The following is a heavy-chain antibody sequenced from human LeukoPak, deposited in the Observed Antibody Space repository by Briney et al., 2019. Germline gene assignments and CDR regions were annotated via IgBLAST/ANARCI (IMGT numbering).Heavy chain of an antibody. Sequence: PGGSLRLSCAASGFTFSSYGMHWVRQAPGKGLEWVAVISYDGSNKYYADSVKGRFTISRDNSKNTLYLQMNSLRAEDTAVYYCAKDSGGSGSYYIPDDAFDIWGQGTMVTVSS. CDR2: ISYDGSNK. CDR3: AKDSGGSGSYYIPDDAFDI. D-gene: IGHD1-26*01. V-gene: IGHV3-30*18. CDR1: GFTFSSYG. J-gene: IGHJ3*02.